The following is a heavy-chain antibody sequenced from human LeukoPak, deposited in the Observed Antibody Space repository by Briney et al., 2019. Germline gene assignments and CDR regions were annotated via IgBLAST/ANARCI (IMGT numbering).Heavy chain of an antibody. D-gene: IGHD7-27*01. CDR3: ARGHLGPQD. J-gene: IGHJ4*02. CDR1: GAYLTTYH. CDR2: LVNTGST. V-gene: IGHV4-59*01. Sequence: SEPVSLTCTVSGAYLTTYHSTWSRQPPPRRLEWSVYLVNTGSTKYNPSLASRVAILANMYKNEYPLKMTSVSAADTDVYYCARGHLGPQDRAQGTLVTVSS.